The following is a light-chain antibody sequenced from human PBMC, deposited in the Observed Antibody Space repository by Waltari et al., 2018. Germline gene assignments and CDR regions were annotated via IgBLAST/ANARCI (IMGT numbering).Light chain of an antibody. CDR3: AVWDDDLGGV. J-gene: IGLJ3*02. CDR1: NPNIRSNS. V-gene: IGLV1-44*01. CDR2: NNN. Sequence: QSVLTQPPSVSGTPGQRVTISCSGSNPNIRSNSVIWYQQLPGTAPKLLIYNNNQGPSGVPDRFSASKSGTSASLAITGLQSEDEADYYCAVWDDDLGGVFGGGTKLTVL.